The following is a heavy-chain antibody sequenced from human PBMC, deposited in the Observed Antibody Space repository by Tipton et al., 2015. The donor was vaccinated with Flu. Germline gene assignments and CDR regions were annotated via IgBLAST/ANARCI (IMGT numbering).Heavy chain of an antibody. J-gene: IGHJ4*02. CDR3: ARSTYYYGSGSSDY. CDR1: GHSFSSDYY. D-gene: IGHD3-10*01. Sequence: TLSLTCTLSGHSFSSDYYWGWIRQPPGKGLEWIGNIYHTGSTYYSPSLKSRVTMSVDTSKNQFSLKVFSVTAADTAVYYCARSTYYYGSGSSDYWGQGTLVTVSS. V-gene: IGHV4-38-2*02. CDR2: IYHTGST.